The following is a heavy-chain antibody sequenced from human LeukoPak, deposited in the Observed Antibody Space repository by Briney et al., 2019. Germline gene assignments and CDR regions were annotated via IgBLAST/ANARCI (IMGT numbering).Heavy chain of an antibody. CDR3: ARDRVVVPAAVANNWFDP. J-gene: IGHJ5*02. CDR2: IYTSGST. D-gene: IGHD2-2*01. V-gene: IGHV4-4*07. Sequence: KSSETLSLTCTVSGGSISSYYWSWIRQPAGKGLEWIGCIYTSGSTNYNPSLKSRVTMSVDTSKNQFSLKLSSVTAADTAVYYCARDRVVVPAAVANNWFDPWGQGTLVTVSS. CDR1: GGSISSYY.